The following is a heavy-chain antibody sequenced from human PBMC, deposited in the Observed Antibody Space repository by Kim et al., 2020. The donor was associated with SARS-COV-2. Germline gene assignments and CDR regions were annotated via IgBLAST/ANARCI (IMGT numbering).Heavy chain of an antibody. CDR3: ARVLGGLKNDAFDI. D-gene: IGHD3-16*01. CDR2: ISAYNGNT. V-gene: IGHV1-18*01. Sequence: ASVKVSCKASGYTFTSYGISWVRQAPGQGLEWMGWISAYNGNTNYAQKLQGRVTMTTDTSTSTAYMELRSLRSDDTAVYYCARVLGGLKNDAFDIWGQGTMVTVSS. CDR1: GYTFTSYG. J-gene: IGHJ3*02.